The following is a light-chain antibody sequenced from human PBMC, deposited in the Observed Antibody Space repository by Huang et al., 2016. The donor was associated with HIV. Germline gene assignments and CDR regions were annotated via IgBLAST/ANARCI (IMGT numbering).Light chain of an antibody. V-gene: IGKV3-15*01. CDR1: QSVSSN. J-gene: IGKJ1*01. CDR2: GAS. CDR3: QQYNNWPRT. Sequence: EIVMTQSPATLSVSPGKRATLSCRASQSVSSNLAWYQQKPGQAPRLLIYGASTRATGIPARVSGSGSGTEFTLTISSLQSEDFAVYYCQQYNNWPRTFGQGTKVEIK.